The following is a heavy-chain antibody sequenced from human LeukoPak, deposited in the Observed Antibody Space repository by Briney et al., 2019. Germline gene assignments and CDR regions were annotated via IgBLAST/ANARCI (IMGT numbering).Heavy chain of an antibody. CDR2: IKEDGTVI. V-gene: IGHV3-7*01. Sequence: GGSLRLSCAASGFSFCNYWMSWVRQAPGKGLEWVANIKEDGTVIYYVDSAKGRFTISRDNAKNSVYLQMNSLRADDTATYHCARIGYSSSSFDYWGQGTQVTVSS. CDR1: GFSFCNYW. J-gene: IGHJ4*02. CDR3: ARIGYSSSSFDY. D-gene: IGHD6-6*01.